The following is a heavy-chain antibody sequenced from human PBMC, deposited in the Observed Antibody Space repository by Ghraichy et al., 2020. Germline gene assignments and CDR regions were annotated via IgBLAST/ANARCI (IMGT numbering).Heavy chain of an antibody. CDR3: ADSSSPGKVYWYFDL. CDR1: GGSISEYY. D-gene: IGHD6-6*01. J-gene: IGHJ2*01. CDR2: IHDSRGT. V-gene: IGHV4-59*01. Sequence: SQTLSLTCSVSGGSISEYYWTWLRQSPAMGLEWIGYIHDSRGTNYNPSLKSRVSISLETSKSQLSLHLGSLTTADTATYYCADSSSPGKVYWYFDLWGRGTHVTVSS.